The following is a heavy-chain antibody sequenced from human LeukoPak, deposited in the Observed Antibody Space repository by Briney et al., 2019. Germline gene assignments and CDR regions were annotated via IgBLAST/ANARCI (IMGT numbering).Heavy chain of an antibody. J-gene: IGHJ3*02. CDR1: GFTFSNYA. CDR3: ARDPNGDYIGAFEI. Sequence: PGRSLRLSCAASGFTFSNYAMHWVRQAPGKGLEWVAVISYDGSNRYYADSVKGRFTISRDNSKNTLYLQMSSLRAEDTAVYYCARDPNGDYIGAFEIWGQGTMVTVSS. D-gene: IGHD4-17*01. CDR2: ISYDGSNR. V-gene: IGHV3-30-3*01.